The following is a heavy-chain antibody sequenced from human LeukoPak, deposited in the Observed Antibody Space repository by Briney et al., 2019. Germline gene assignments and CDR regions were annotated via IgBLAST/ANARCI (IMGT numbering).Heavy chain of an antibody. D-gene: IGHD3-3*01. Sequence: GGSLRLSCAASGFTFSSYSMNWVRQAPGKGLEWVSSISSSSSYIYYADSGKGRFTISRDNAKNSLYLQMNSLRAEDTAVYYCARDVESGVVSSKAFDIWGQGTMVTVSS. CDR3: ARDVESGVVSSKAFDI. V-gene: IGHV3-21*01. J-gene: IGHJ3*02. CDR1: GFTFSSYS. CDR2: ISSSSSYI.